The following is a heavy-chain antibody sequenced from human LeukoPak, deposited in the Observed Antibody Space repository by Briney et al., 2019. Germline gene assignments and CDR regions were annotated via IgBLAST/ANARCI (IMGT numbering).Heavy chain of an antibody. D-gene: IGHD3-22*01. CDR2: ITSSSSYI. Sequence: GGSLRLSCAASGFTFSSYNMNWVRQAPGKGLEWVSSITSSSSYIYYADSVKGRFTISRDNAKNSLYLQMNSLRAEDTAVYYCARGGYYGSGVFDYWGQGTLVTVSS. V-gene: IGHV3-21*01. CDR1: GFTFSSYN. J-gene: IGHJ4*02. CDR3: ARGGYYGSGVFDY.